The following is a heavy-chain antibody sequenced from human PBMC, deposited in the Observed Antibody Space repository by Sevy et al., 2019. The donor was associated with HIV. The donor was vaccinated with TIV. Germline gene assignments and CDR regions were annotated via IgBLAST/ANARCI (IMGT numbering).Heavy chain of an antibody. CDR3: AKAPQGGIAAAGTTNAESLFFDY. D-gene: IGHD6-13*01. Sequence: GGSLRLSCAASGFTFDDYAMHWVRQAPGKGLEWVSGISWNSGSIGYADSVKGRFTISRDNAKNSLYLQMNSLRAEDTALYYCAKAPQGGIAAAGTTNAESLFFDYWGQGTLVTVSS. CDR2: ISWNSGSI. J-gene: IGHJ4*02. V-gene: IGHV3-9*01. CDR1: GFTFDDYA.